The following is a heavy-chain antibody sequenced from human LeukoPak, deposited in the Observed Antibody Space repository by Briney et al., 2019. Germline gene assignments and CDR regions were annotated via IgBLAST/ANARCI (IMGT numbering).Heavy chain of an antibody. V-gene: IGHV4-59*12. Sequence: PSETLSLTCTVSGGSISSYYWSWIRQPPGKGLEWIGYIYYSGSTNYNPSLKSRVTISVDTSKNQFSLQLNSVTPEDTAVYYCARDAAAGTFDYWGQGTLVTVSS. D-gene: IGHD6-13*01. J-gene: IGHJ4*02. CDR3: ARDAAAGTFDY. CDR1: GGSISSYY. CDR2: IYYSGST.